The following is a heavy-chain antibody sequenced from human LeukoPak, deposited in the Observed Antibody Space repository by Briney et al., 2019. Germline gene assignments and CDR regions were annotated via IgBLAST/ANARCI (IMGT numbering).Heavy chain of an antibody. CDR1: GGSINSHY. J-gene: IGHJ2*01. D-gene: IGHD6-13*01. V-gene: IGHV4-59*11. CDR2: IYYSGST. Sequence: PSETLSLTCTVSGGSINSHYWSWIRQPPGKGLEWIAYIYYSGSTNYNPSLQSRVSISLDTSKNQSSLKLSSVTAADTAMYYCARHFRSIWFDTHFDLWGRGTLVTVSS. CDR3: ARHFRSIWFDTHFDL.